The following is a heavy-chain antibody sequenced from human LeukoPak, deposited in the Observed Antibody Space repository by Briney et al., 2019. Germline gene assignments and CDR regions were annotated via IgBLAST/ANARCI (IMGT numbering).Heavy chain of an antibody. D-gene: IGHD3-10*01. CDR3: ARNQRNYYYGSGSPRNYYYYYYMDV. Sequence: SVKVSCKASGGTFSSYAISWVRQAPGQGPEWMGGIIPIFGTANYAQKFQGRVTIIADKSTSTAYMELSSLRSEDTAVYYCARNQRNYYYGSGSPRNYYYYYYMDVWGKGTTVTVSS. CDR2: IIPIFGTA. CDR1: GGTFSSYA. J-gene: IGHJ6*03. V-gene: IGHV1-69*06.